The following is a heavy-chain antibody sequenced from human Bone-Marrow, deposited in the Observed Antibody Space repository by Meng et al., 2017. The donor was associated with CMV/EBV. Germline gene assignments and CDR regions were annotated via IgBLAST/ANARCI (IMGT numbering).Heavy chain of an antibody. V-gene: IGHV4-39*07. CDR3: ARTIAAAGTGTFDY. J-gene: IGHJ4*02. D-gene: IGHD6-13*01. CDR1: GGSISSSSYY. CDR2: INHSGST. Sequence: SETLSLTCTVSGGSISSSSYYWGWIRQPPGKGLEWIGKINHSGSTNYNPSLKSRVTISVDTSKNQFSLKLSSVTAADTAVYYCARTIAAAGTGTFDYWGQGTLVTVSS.